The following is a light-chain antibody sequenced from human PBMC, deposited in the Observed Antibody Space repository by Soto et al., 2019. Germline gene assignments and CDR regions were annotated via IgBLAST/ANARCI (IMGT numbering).Light chain of an antibody. J-gene: IGLJ2*01. Sequence: QPVLTQSPSASASLGASVKLTCTLSRGHSSYAIAWHQQQPEKGPRYLMKLNSDGSHSKGDGIPDRFSGSSSGAERYLTISSLQSEDEADYYCQTWGTGIQVFGGGPKLTVL. CDR3: QTWGTGIQV. CDR2: LNSDGSH. V-gene: IGLV4-69*01. CDR1: RGHSSYA.